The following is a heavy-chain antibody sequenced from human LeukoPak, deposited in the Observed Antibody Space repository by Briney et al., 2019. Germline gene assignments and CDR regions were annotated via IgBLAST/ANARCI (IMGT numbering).Heavy chain of an antibody. V-gene: IGHV4-59*01. CDR3: AREEALGSGSFDY. CDR1: GGSISTYY. D-gene: IGHD1-26*01. Sequence: SEALSLTCTVSGGSISTYYWSWIRQPPGKGLEWIGYIYYSGSTSYNPSLKSRVTISVDTSKNQFSLKLSSVTAADTAVYYCAREEALGSGSFDYWGQGTLVTVSS. J-gene: IGHJ4*02. CDR2: IYYSGST.